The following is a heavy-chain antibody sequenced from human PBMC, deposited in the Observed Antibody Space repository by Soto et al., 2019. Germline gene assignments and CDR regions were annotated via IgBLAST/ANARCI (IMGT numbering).Heavy chain of an antibody. J-gene: IGHJ4*02. V-gene: IGHV3-30-3*01. CDR2: ISYDGSNK. CDR3: ARDRDTMIVVVIPPGY. D-gene: IGHD3-22*01. Sequence: PGGSLRLSCAASGFTFSSYAMHWVRQAPGKGLEWVAVISYDGSNKYYADSVKGRFTISRDNSKNTLYLQMNSLRAEDTAVYYCARDRDTMIVVVIPPGYWGQGTLVTVSS. CDR1: GFTFSSYA.